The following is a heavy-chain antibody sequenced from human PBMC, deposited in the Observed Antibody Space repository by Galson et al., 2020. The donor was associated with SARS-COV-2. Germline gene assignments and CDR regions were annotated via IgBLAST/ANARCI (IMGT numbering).Heavy chain of an antibody. CDR3: ARDQSTGGYDFWSGYSSYYYYGMDV. Sequence: ASVKVSCKASGYTFTSYYMHWVRQAPGQGLAWMGIINPSGGSTSYAQKFQGRVTMTRDTSTSTVYMELSSLRSEDTAVYYCARDQSTGGYDFWSGYSSYYYYGMDVWGQGTTVTVSS. CDR2: INPSGGST. V-gene: IGHV1-46*01. D-gene: IGHD3-3*01. J-gene: IGHJ6*02. CDR1: GYTFTSYY.